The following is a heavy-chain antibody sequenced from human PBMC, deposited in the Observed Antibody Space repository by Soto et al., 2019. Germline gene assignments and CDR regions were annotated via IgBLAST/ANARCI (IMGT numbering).Heavy chain of an antibody. CDR2: MSRTGDNT. CDR1: GFTFSIYA. Sequence: GGPLRLSCAASGFTFSIYAMTWVRQSPGKGLEWVSSMSRTGDNTYYADSVKGRFTISRDNSKNTLYLQMNSLRAEDTAIYYCAKDQSNSNPLYYFDFWGPGTLVTVSS. J-gene: IGHJ4*02. V-gene: IGHV3-23*01. CDR3: AKDQSNSNPLYYFDF. D-gene: IGHD3-22*01.